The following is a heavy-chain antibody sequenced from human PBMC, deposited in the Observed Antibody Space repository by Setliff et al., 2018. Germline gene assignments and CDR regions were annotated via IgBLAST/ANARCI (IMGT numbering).Heavy chain of an antibody. CDR2: IKQDGSEK. Sequence: PGGSLRLSCAASGSTFSSYWMSWVRQAPGKGLEWVANIKQDGSEKYYVDSVKGRFTISRDNAKNSLYLQMNSLRAEDTAVYYCARNWATAQHYYYGMDVWGQGTTVTVSS. CDR1: GSTFSSYW. D-gene: IGHD2-21*02. V-gene: IGHV3-7*01. CDR3: ARNWATAQHYYYGMDV. J-gene: IGHJ6*02.